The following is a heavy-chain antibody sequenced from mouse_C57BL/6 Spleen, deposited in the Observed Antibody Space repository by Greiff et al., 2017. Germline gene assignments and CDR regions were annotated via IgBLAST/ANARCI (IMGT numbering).Heavy chain of an antibody. Sequence: VQLVESGAELVRPGASVKLSCKASGYTFTDYYINWVKQRPGQGLEWIARIYPGSGNTYYNEKFKGKATLTAEKSSSTAYMQLSSLTSEDSAVYFCARWSGPYAMDYWGQGTSVTVSS. D-gene: IGHD3-1*01. CDR2: IYPGSGNT. J-gene: IGHJ4*01. V-gene: IGHV1-76*01. CDR3: ARWSGPYAMDY. CDR1: GYTFTDYY.